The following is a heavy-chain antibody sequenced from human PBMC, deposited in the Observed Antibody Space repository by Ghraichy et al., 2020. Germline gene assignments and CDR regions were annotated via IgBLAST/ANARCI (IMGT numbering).Heavy chain of an antibody. Sequence: SETLSLTCTVSGGSISSYYWSWIRQPPGKGLEWIGYIYYSGSTNYNPSLKSRVTISVDTSKNQFSLKLSSVTAADTAVYYCASLDPSSGWYESDYWGQGTLVTVSS. CDR1: GGSISSYY. J-gene: IGHJ4*02. CDR2: IYYSGST. CDR3: ASLDPSSGWYESDY. V-gene: IGHV4-59*01. D-gene: IGHD6-13*01.